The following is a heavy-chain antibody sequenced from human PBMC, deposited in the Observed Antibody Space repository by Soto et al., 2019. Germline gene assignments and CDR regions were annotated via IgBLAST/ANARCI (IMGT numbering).Heavy chain of an antibody. CDR2: ISGSAVST. CDR1: GFTFSSYA. D-gene: IGHD3-22*01. J-gene: IGHJ6*02. Sequence: GGSLRLSCAASGFTFSSYAMSWVRQAPGKGLEWVSAISGSAVSTYYADSVKGRFTISRDNAKNSLYLQMNSLRDEDTAVYYCARVGYYDSSGYPNYYYYGTDVWGQGTTVTVSS. V-gene: IGHV3-23*01. CDR3: ARVGYYDSSGYPNYYYYGTDV.